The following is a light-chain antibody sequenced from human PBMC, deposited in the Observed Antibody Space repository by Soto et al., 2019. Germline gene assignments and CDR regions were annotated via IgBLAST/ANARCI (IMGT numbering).Light chain of an antibody. J-gene: IGKJ5*01. CDR2: GAS. V-gene: IGKV3D-15*01. CDR1: QSVTPQ. CDR3: QQYNNWTVT. Sequence: IVLTQSPCTLSLSPGERATLSGRGTQSVTPQLAWYQQKPGQATRLISHGASRRATGVPASISGSAAATDCTLNISSRKSADVAAYYCQQYNNWTVTFGQGTRLEIK.